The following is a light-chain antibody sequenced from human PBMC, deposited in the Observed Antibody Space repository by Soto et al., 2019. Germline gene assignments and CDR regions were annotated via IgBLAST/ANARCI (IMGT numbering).Light chain of an antibody. CDR2: EVT. V-gene: IGLV2-14*01. J-gene: IGLJ1*01. Sequence: QSVLAQPSSVSGSPGQSITISCTGTSTDAGGYNYVSWYQHHSGKAPKLLIYEVTNRPSGISDRFSGSKSVNTASLTISGLQAEDESDYYCGSYSSTDTPFVFGTGTKLTVL. CDR3: GSYSSTDTPFV. CDR1: STDAGGYNY.